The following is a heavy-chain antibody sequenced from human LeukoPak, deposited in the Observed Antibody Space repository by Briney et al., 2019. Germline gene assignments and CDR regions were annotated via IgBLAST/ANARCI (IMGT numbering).Heavy chain of an antibody. CDR1: GYTFTGYY. J-gene: IGHJ3*02. D-gene: IGHD2-2*01. Sequence: ASVKVSCKASGYTFTGYYMHWVRQAPGQGLEWMGWINPNSGGTNYAQKFQGRVTMTRDTSISTAYMELSRLRSDDTAVYYCARVSTSSRSDAFDIWGQGTMVTVSS. V-gene: IGHV1-2*02. CDR2: INPNSGGT. CDR3: ARVSTSSRSDAFDI.